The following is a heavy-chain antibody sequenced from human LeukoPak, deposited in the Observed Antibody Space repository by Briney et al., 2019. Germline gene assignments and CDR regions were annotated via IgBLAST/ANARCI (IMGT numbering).Heavy chain of an antibody. D-gene: IGHD3-3*01. V-gene: IGHV4-61*02. CDR3: ARASGWYDFWSGYPSADAFDI. Sequence: SQTLSLTCTVSGGSISSGSYYWSWIRQPAGKGLEWIGRIYSSGSTNYNPSLKSRVTISVDTSKNQFSLKLSSVTAADTAVYYCARASGWYDFWSGYPSADAFDIWGQGTMVTVSS. CDR2: IYSSGST. CDR1: GGSISSGSYY. J-gene: IGHJ3*02.